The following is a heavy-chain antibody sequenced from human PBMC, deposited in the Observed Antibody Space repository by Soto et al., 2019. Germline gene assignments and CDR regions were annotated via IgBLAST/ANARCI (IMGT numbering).Heavy chain of an antibody. V-gene: IGHV1-8*01. CDR3: ARALRNHLLSDF. CDR2: MNPDSANT. Sequence: QVQLVQSGAEVRQPGASVKVSCKTSGYTFSDYDITWVRQATGQGLEWMGWMNPDSANTGYAQKFQGRVTMTRDTSTDTAYMELNSLTSEDTAVYYCARALRNHLLSDFWGQGTQVIVSS. J-gene: IGHJ4*02. CDR1: GYTFSDYD. D-gene: IGHD4-17*01.